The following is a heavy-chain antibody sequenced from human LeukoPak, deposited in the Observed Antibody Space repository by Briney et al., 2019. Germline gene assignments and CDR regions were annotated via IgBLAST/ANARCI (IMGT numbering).Heavy chain of an antibody. CDR2: INHSGST. CDR1: GGSISSSGYY. D-gene: IGHD5-18*01. CDR3: ARGPRGYRYGYFDL. J-gene: IGHJ2*01. V-gene: IGHV4-39*07. Sequence: PSETLSLTCTVSGGSISSSGYYWSWIRQPPGKGLEWIGEINHSGSTNYNPSLKSRVTISVDTSKNQFSLKLSSVTAADTAVYYCARGPRGYRYGYFDLWGRGTLVTVSS.